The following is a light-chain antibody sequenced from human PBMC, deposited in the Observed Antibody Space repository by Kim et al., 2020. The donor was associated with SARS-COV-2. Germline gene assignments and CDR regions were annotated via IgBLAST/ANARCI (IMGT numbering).Light chain of an antibody. V-gene: IGLV2-23*02. CDR3: FSYAGSLWV. CDR2: DVS. Sequence: QSASVSGSPGQSITISCTGSNSDVGGYSLVSWYQQHPGKVPKLMIYDVSKRPSGVSNRFSGSKSGNTASLTISGLQAEDEADYYCFSYAGSLWVFGGGTQLTVL. CDR1: NSDVGGYSL. J-gene: IGLJ3*02.